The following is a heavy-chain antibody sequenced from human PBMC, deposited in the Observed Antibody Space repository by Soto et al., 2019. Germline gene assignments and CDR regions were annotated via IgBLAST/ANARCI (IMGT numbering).Heavy chain of an antibody. J-gene: IGHJ4*02. V-gene: IGHV1-18*01. CDR2: VSVPSGDT. Sequence: ASVKVSCKASGYSFSSFGISWVRQAPGQGLEWVGWVSVPSGDTGSAQNFQGRVTVTTDTSTSTAYLEVGSLRAEDTAVYYCARDFGYDYVDDYWGQGTLVTVSS. CDR1: GYSFSSFG. CDR3: ARDFGYDYVDDY. D-gene: IGHD5-12*01.